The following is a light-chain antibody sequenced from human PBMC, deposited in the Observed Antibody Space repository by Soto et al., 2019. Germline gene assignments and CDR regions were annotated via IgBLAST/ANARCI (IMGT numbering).Light chain of an antibody. V-gene: IGKV3-15*01. CDR3: QQYNNWLWT. Sequence: EIMMSQSPAILSVSPGERATLSCRVSQSVSSNLAWYQQKPGQAPRLLIYGASTRATGIPARFSGSGSGTEFTLTISSLQSEDFAVYYCQQYNNWLWTFGQGSKVDIK. CDR1: QSVSSN. J-gene: IGKJ1*01. CDR2: GAS.